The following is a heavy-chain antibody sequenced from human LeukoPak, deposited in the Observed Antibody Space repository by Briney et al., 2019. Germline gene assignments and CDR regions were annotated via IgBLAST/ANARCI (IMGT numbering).Heavy chain of an antibody. D-gene: IGHD2-2*01. J-gene: IGHJ4*02. V-gene: IGHV3-21*01. CDR1: GFTFSRHS. CDR2: ISPSGNYI. CDR3: ARDLSSSSSCYSY. Sequence: GGSLRLSCAASGFTFSRHSMNWVRQAPGKGLEWVSSISPSGNYIYYADSVEGRFTTSRDNAKNSLYLQMNSLRAEDTAVSYCARDLSSSSSCYSYWGQGTLVTVSS.